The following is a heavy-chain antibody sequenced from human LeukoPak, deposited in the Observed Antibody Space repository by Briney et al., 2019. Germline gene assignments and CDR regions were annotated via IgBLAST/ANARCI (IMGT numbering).Heavy chain of an antibody. CDR2: MNTKSGNT. D-gene: IGHD3-22*01. V-gene: IGHV1-8*01. CDR3: ARGRDRYYDSSGYYYVNSY. CDR1: GYTFTIYN. J-gene: IGHJ4*02. Sequence: ASVKVSCKASGYTFTIYNINWVRQAPGQGLGWMGWMNTKSGNTGDAQKCQGRATMSKNASISPAYMKLSSLGSEDTAVYCCARGRDRYYDSSGYYYVNSYWGQGTLVTVSS.